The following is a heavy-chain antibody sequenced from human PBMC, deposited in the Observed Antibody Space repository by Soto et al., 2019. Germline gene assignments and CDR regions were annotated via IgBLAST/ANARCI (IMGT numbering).Heavy chain of an antibody. CDR3: AKREGNTYGLFH. V-gene: IGHV3-74*01. Sequence: GGALRLSCAAPGFSFSSFWIHWVRPAPGKGLVWVSRIKTDGSTTDYADSVKGRFTISRDNAKNTLYLQMNSLRAEDTAVYYCAKREGNTYGLFHWGQGTLVTVSS. D-gene: IGHD5-18*01. CDR1: GFSFSSFW. J-gene: IGHJ4*02. CDR2: IKTDGSTT.